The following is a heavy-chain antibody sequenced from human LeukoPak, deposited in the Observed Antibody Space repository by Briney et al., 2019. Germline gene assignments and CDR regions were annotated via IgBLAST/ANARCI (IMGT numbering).Heavy chain of an antibody. D-gene: IGHD3-3*01. Sequence: SETLSLTCTVSGGSISSSSYYWGWIRQPPGKGLEWIGSIYYSGSTYYNPSLKSRVTISVDTSKNQFSLKLSSVTAADTAVYYCARSPTYYDFWSGYYPFDYWGRGTLVTVSS. CDR3: ARSPTYYDFWSGYYPFDY. CDR1: GGSISSSSYY. CDR2: IYYSGST. V-gene: IGHV4-39*01. J-gene: IGHJ4*02.